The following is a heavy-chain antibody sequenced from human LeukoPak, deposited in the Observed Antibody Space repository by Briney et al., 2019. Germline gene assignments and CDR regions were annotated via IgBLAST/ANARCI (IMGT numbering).Heavy chain of an antibody. V-gene: IGHV3-43*02. CDR2: ISADGGSA. J-gene: IGHJ4*02. CDR3: AKESGKFDY. CDR1: GHNFGESA. Sequence: PGGSLRLSCVASGHNFGESAMLWVRQAPGKGLEWVSLISADGGSAFSADSVKGRFSISRDNSKNSLYLQMTSLRSEDTAMYYCAKESGKFDYWGQGTLVVVSS.